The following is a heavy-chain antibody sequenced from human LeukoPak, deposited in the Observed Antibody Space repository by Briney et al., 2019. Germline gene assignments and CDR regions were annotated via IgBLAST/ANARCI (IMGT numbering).Heavy chain of an antibody. CDR3: ARGLGLFDY. D-gene: IGHD3-16*01. V-gene: IGHV4-39*01. CDR1: GGSISSSSYY. CDR2: IYYSGST. J-gene: IGHJ4*02. Sequence: SETLSLTCTVSGGSISSSSYYWGWIRQPPGKGLEWIGSIYYSGSTYYNPSLKSRVTISVDTSKNQFSLKLSSVTAADTAVYYCARGLGLFDYWGQGTLVTVSS.